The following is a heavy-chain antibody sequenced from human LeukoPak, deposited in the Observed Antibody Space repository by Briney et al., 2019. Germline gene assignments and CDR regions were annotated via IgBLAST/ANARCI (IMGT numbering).Heavy chain of an antibody. CDR2: IRTDGGET. V-gene: IGHV3-74*01. Sequence: GGSLRLSCAASGFTFSDYWMHWVRQAPGKGLVWVSRIRTDGGETNYEDSVKGRFTISRDNARNTLYLQMSSLRADDTAIYYCARSLVGSDTSDFDSWGQGTLVTVSS. CDR3: ARSLVGSDTSDFDS. CDR1: GFTFSDYW. D-gene: IGHD1-26*01. J-gene: IGHJ4*02.